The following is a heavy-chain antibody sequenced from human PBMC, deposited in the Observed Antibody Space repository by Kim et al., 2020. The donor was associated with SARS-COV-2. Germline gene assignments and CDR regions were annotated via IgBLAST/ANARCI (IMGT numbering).Heavy chain of an antibody. J-gene: IGHJ6*02. CDR1: GYTFTSYG. CDR3: ARIDGTKGWGYYYYGMDV. D-gene: IGHD1-1*01. V-gene: IGHV1-18*04. CDR2: ISAYNGNT. Sequence: ASVKVSCKASGYTFTSYGISWVRQAPGQGLEWMGWISAYNGNTNYAQKLQGRVTMTTDTSTSTAYMELRSLRSDDTAVYYCARIDGTKGWGYYYYGMDVWGQGTTVTVSS.